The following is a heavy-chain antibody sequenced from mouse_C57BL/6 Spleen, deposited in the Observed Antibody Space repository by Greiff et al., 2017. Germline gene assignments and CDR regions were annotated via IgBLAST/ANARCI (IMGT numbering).Heavy chain of an antibody. V-gene: IGHV1-82*01. J-gene: IGHJ2*01. CDR2: IYPGDGDT. D-gene: IGHD1-1*01. CDR3: AREDYGY. CDR1: GYAFSSSW. Sequence: QVQLQQSGPELVKPGASVKISCKASGYAFSSSWMNWVKQRPGKGLEWIGRIYPGDGDTNYNGKFKGKATLTADKSSSTAYMQLSSLTSEDSAVFFCAREDYGYWGQGTTLTVSS.